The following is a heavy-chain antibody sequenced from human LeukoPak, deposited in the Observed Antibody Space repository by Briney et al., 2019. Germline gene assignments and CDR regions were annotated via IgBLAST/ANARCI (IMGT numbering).Heavy chain of an antibody. Sequence: GRSLRLSCAASGFTFSSYGMHWVRQAPGKGLEWVAVISYDGSNKYYADSVKGRFTISRDNSKNTLYLQMNSLRAEDTAVYYCAEDAGYCTNGVCYTPFDYWGQGTLVTVSS. CDR2: ISYDGSNK. D-gene: IGHD2-8*01. CDR3: AEDAGYCTNGVCYTPFDY. V-gene: IGHV3-30*18. J-gene: IGHJ4*02. CDR1: GFTFSSYG.